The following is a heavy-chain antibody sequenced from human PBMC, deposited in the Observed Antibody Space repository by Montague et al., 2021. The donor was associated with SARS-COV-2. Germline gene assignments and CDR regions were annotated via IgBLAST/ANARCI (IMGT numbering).Heavy chain of an antibody. D-gene: IGHD6-13*01. Sequence: SLRLSCTASGFTFSSYEMNWVRQAPGKGLEWVAVISYDGSNKYYVDSVKGRFTISRDNSKNTLYLQMNSLRAEDTAVYYCARPRGGYSSYFDYWGQGTLVTVSS. CDR2: ISYDGSNK. CDR1: GFTFSSYE. J-gene: IGHJ4*02. V-gene: IGHV3-30*04. CDR3: ARPRGGYSSYFDY.